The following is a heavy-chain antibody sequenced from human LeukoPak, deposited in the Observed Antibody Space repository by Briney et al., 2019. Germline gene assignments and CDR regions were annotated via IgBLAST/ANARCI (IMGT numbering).Heavy chain of an antibody. Sequence: ASVKVSCKASGYTFTGYYMDWVRQAPGQGLEWMGWINPNSGGTNYAQKFQGRVTMTRDTSISTAYMELSRLRSDDTAVYYCARGDYYGSGSYLCPLPDYWGQGTLVTVSS. V-gene: IGHV1-2*02. CDR2: INPNSGGT. CDR3: ARGDYYGSGSYLCPLPDY. J-gene: IGHJ4*02. CDR1: GYTFTGYY. D-gene: IGHD3-10*01.